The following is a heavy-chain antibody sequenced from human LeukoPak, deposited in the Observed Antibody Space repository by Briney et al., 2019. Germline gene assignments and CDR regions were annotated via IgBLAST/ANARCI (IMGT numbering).Heavy chain of an antibody. CDR1: GGSISNSSCY. J-gene: IGHJ1*01. V-gene: IGHV4-39*01. CDR2: IYYTGST. CDR3: ARHPGGQCYSTNCYTGGYFQH. Sequence: TTSETLSLTCTVSGGSISNSSCYWGWIRQPPGKGLEWIGSIYYTGSTYYNPSLKSRVTISVDTSKNQFSLKLSSVTAADTAVYYCARHPGGQCYSTNCYTGGYFQHWGQGTLVTVSS. D-gene: IGHD2-2*02.